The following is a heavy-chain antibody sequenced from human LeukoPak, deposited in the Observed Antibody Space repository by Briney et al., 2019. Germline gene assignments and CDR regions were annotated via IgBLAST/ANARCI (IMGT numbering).Heavy chain of an antibody. CDR2: LYYSGHV. V-gene: IGHV4-61*01. CDR3: ARMVRFGEVTGYYYGMDV. Sequence: SETLSLTCTVSGGSVNSNTYYWTWIRQPPGKGLEWNGHLYYSGHVDYNPSLKSRLTMSLDTSKNQFSLKLDSVSAADTAVYYCARMVRFGEVTGYYYGMDVWGTGTTVIVSS. J-gene: IGHJ6*04. CDR1: GGSVNSNTYY. D-gene: IGHD3-10*01.